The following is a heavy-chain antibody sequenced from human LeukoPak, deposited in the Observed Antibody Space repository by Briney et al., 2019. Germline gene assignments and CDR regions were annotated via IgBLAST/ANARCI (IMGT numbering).Heavy chain of an antibody. CDR3: WYSGRYDAFDI. CDR2: ISYDGSNK. V-gene: IGHV3-30*03. J-gene: IGHJ3*02. D-gene: IGHD1-26*01. Sequence: GGSLRLSCEASGFTFSSYGMNWVRQAPGKGLEWVAVISYDGSNKYYADSVKGRFTISRDNSKNTLYLQMNSLRAEDTAVYYCWYSGRYDAFDIWGQGTMVTVSS. CDR1: GFTFSSYG.